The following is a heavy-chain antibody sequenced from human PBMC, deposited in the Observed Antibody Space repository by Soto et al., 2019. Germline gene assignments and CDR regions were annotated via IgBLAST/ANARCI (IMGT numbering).Heavy chain of an antibody. CDR2: IYYSGST. CDR3: ARGRYCSSTSCSSWFDP. V-gene: IGHV4-31*03. CDR1: GGSISSGGYY. Sequence: SETLSLTCTVSGGSISSGGYYWSWIRQHPGKGLEWIGYIYYSGSTYYNPSLKSRVTISVDTSKNQFSLKLSSVTAADTAVYYCARGRYCSSTSCSSWFDPWGQGTLVTVSS. J-gene: IGHJ5*02. D-gene: IGHD2-2*01.